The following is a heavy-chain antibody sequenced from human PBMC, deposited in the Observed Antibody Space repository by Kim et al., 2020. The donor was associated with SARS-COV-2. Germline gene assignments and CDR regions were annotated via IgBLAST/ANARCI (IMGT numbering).Heavy chain of an antibody. CDR3: ARDNPSGSY. D-gene: IGHD2-15*01. J-gene: IGHJ4*02. Sequence: GGSLRLSCAVSGFAFSTYAMSWVRQAPGKGLDWVSGISASGSSTLYADSVKGRFTISRDNSKKTLYPQMNSLRAAATAGYYCARDNPSGSYWGQGTVVTV. V-gene: IGHV3-23*01. CDR2: ISASGSST. CDR1: GFAFSTYA.